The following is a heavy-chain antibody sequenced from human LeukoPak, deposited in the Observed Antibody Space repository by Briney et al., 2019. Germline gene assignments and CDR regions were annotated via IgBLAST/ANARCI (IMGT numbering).Heavy chain of an antibody. Sequence: GGSLRLSCAASGFTFSSYWMHWVRQAPGKGLEWVSSISSSSSYIYYADSVKGRFTISRDNAKNSLYLQMNSLRAEDTAVYYCARDRDWNSGFDYWGQGTLVTVSS. J-gene: IGHJ4*02. CDR3: ARDRDWNSGFDY. V-gene: IGHV3-21*01. CDR1: GFTFSSYW. D-gene: IGHD1-7*01. CDR2: ISSSSSYI.